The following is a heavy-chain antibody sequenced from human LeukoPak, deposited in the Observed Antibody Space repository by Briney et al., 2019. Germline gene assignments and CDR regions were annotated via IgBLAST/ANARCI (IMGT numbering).Heavy chain of an antibody. CDR3: ARGHSSSSVGFDY. J-gene: IGHJ4*02. Sequence: KFQGRVTITRDTSASTAYMELSSLRSEDTAVYYCARGHSSSSVGFDYWGQGTLVTVSS. V-gene: IGHV1-3*01. D-gene: IGHD6-6*01.